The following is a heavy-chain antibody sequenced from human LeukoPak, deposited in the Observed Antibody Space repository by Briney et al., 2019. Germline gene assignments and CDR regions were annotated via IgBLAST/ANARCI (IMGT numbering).Heavy chain of an antibody. Sequence: SVKVSCKASGGTFSSYAISWGRQAPGQGLEWMGRIIPIFGTANYAQKFQGRVTITTDESTSTAYMELSSLRSEDTAVYYCAREAPYNWNDDAFDIWGQGTMVTVSS. CDR1: GGTFSSYA. D-gene: IGHD1-20*01. CDR2: IIPIFGTA. V-gene: IGHV1-69*05. J-gene: IGHJ3*02. CDR3: AREAPYNWNDDAFDI.